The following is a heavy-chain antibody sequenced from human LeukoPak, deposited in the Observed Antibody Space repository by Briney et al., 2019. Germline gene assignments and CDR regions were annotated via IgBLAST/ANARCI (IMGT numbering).Heavy chain of an antibody. CDR2: ISGSGGST. Sequence: GSLKLSCAGSGFTLSSYAISRVRQAPRKGLEGVSAISGSGGSTYYADSVKGRFTISRDNSKNTLYLQMNSLRAEDTAVYYCAKDRYSYGYDAFDIWGQGTMVTVSS. J-gene: IGHJ3*02. CDR1: GFTLSSYA. CDR3: AKDRYSYGYDAFDI. V-gene: IGHV3-23*01. D-gene: IGHD5-18*01.